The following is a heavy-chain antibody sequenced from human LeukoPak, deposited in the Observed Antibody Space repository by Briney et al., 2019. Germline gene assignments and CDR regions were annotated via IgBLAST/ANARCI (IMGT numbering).Heavy chain of an antibody. CDR3: ARDSHNEGGGTYYDFWSGYYKGYFDY. Sequence: SVKVPCKASGGTFSSYAISWVRQAPGQGLEWMGGIIPIFGTASYAQKFQGRVTMTRDTSTSTVYMELSSLRSEDTAVYYCARDSHNEGGGTYYDFWSGYYKGYFDYWGQGTLVTVSS. CDR1: GGTFSSYA. D-gene: IGHD3-3*01. J-gene: IGHJ4*02. CDR2: IIPIFGTA. V-gene: IGHV1-69*05.